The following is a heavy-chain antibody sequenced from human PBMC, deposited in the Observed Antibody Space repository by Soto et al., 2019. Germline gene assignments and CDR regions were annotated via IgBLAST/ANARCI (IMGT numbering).Heavy chain of an antibody. D-gene: IGHD1-26*01. CDR1: GFTLNYYW. J-gene: IGHJ4*02. V-gene: IGHV3-74*01. CDR2: INSDGSTT. CDR3: ANFYSGSYSTY. Sequence: GGSLRLSCTASGFTLNYYWMHWVRQAPGKGLVWVSRINSDGSTTNYADSVKGRFTISRYNAKNTLYLEMNSLRAEDTAVYYCANFYSGSYSTYWGQGTLVTVSS.